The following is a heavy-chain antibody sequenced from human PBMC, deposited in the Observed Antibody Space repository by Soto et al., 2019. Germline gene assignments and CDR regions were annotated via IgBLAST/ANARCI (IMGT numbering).Heavy chain of an antibody. CDR2: IIPIFGTA. CDR3: ARDRYSSSFRDPGFDP. V-gene: IGHV1-69*13. CDR1: GGTFSSYA. D-gene: IGHD6-13*01. Sequence: GASVKVSCKASGGTFSSYAISWVRQAPGQGLEWMGGIIPIFGTANYAQKFQGRVTITADESTSTAYMELSSLRSEDTAVYYCARDRYSSSFRDPGFDPWGQGTLVTVSS. J-gene: IGHJ5*02.